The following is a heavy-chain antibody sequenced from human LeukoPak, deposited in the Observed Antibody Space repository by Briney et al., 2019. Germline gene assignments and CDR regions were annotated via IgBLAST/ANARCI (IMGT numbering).Heavy chain of an antibody. D-gene: IGHD3-22*01. CDR2: ISSSSSYI. V-gene: IGHV3-21*01. Sequence: GGSLRLSCAASGFTFSSYSMNWVRQAPGKGLEWVSSISSSSSYIYYADSVKGRFTISRDNAKNTLYLQMNSLRAEDTAVYYCARGRLDYYDSSGYHDYWGQGTLVTVSS. CDR1: GFTFSSYS. CDR3: ARGRLDYYDSSGYHDY. J-gene: IGHJ4*02.